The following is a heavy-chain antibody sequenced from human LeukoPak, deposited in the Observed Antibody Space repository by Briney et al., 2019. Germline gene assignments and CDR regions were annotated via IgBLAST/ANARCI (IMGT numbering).Heavy chain of an antibody. Sequence: GGSLRLSCAASGFTFSSYAMHWVRQAPGKGLEWVAVISYDGSNKYYADSVKGRFTISRDNSKNTLYLQMNSLRAEDTAVYYCARGLSYYDSSGYSPPFDYWGQGTLVTVSS. D-gene: IGHD3-22*01. CDR2: ISYDGSNK. J-gene: IGHJ4*02. CDR3: ARGLSYYDSSGYSPPFDY. V-gene: IGHV3-30-3*01. CDR1: GFTFSSYA.